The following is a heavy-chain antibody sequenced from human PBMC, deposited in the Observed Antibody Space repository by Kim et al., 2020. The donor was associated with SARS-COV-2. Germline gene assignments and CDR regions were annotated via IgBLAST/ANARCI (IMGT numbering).Heavy chain of an antibody. CDR3: ARTGYYDIPGPFDY. V-gene: IGHV1-3*01. D-gene: IGHD3-9*01. J-gene: IGHJ4*02. Sequence: SQKFQGRVAITRDTSASTAYMELISLRSEDTAVYYCARTGYYDIPGPFDYWGQGTLVTVSS.